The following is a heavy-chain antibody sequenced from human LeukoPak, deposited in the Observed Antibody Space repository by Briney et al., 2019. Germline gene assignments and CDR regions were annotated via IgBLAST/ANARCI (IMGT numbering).Heavy chain of an antibody. CDR3: ARVYCSGGSCYFNWFDP. J-gene: IGHJ5*02. CDR2: ISAYNGNT. Sequence: ASVKVSCKASGYTFTSYGISWVRQAPGQGLEWMGWISAYNGNTNYAQKLQGRVTMTTDTSTNTAYMELRSLRSDDTAVYYCARVYCSGGSCYFNWFDPWGQGTLVTVSS. D-gene: IGHD2-15*01. V-gene: IGHV1-18*01. CDR1: GYTFTSYG.